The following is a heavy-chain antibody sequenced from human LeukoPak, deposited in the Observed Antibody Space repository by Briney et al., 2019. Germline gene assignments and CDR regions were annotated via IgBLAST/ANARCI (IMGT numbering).Heavy chain of an antibody. CDR3: ARLGCSSTSCYRMDV. Sequence: GESLKISCKGSGYSSTSYWIGWVRQMPGKGLEWMGIIYPGDSDTRYSPSFQGQVTISADKSISTAYLQWSSLKASDTAMYYCARLGCSSTSCYRMDVWGKGTTVTVSS. D-gene: IGHD2-2*01. CDR1: GYSSTSYW. V-gene: IGHV5-51*01. J-gene: IGHJ6*03. CDR2: IYPGDSDT.